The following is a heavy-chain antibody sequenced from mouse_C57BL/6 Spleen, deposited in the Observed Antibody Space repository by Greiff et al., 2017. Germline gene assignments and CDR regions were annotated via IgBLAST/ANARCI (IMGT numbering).Heavy chain of an antibody. CDR1: GYTFTDYY. CDR2: INPNNGGT. CDR3: ARYYYAMDY. V-gene: IGHV1-26*01. Sequence: VQLQPSGPELVKPGASVKISCKASGYTFTDYYMNWVKQSHGKSLEWIGDINPNNGGTSYNQKFKGKATLTVDKSSSTAYMELRSLTSEDSAVYYCARYYYAMDYWGQGTSVTVSS. J-gene: IGHJ4*01.